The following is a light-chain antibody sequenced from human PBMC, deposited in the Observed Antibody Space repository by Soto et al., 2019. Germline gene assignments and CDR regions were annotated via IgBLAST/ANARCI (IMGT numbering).Light chain of an antibody. V-gene: IGKV1-12*01. CDR3: KQSKSFPLT. CDR1: QDIRTY. CDR2: AAS. Sequence: DIQVTQSPSSLSASVGDRVTITCRASQDIRTYLAWYQQKPGKAPKLLIFAASTLQSGVPPRFIGSGSGTDFSLTISSLQPEDLATYYCKQSKSFPLTFGGGTKVDIK. J-gene: IGKJ4*01.